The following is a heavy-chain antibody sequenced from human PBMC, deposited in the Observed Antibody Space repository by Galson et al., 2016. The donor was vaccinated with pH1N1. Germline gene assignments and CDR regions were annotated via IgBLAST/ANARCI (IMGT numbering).Heavy chain of an antibody. Sequence: SLRLSCAASRFTFSAYAMSWVRQTPEKGLEWVSTISGNGGTTYYADSVKARLTSSTDNYKNTLVLQMNSLRAEDTALYYCAKRPRRLVGPTPFMDHWGQGTLVTVSS. CDR3: AKRPRRLVGPTPFMDH. CDR1: RFTFSAYA. J-gene: IGHJ4*02. V-gene: IGHV3-23*01. CDR2: ISGNGGTT. D-gene: IGHD1-26*01.